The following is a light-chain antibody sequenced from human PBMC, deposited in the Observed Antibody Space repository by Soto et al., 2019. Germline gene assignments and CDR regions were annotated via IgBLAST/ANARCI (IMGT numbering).Light chain of an antibody. Sequence: QSVPTQAPSASGTPGQRVTISCSGSISNIGTNTVNWYQQLPGTAPKLLIYNDNQRPSGVPDRFSGSKSDTSASLAISGLQSDDEADYYCAAWDGSLKGVVFGGGTKLTVL. V-gene: IGLV1-44*01. CDR3: AAWDGSLKGVV. CDR1: ISNIGTNT. J-gene: IGLJ2*01. CDR2: NDN.